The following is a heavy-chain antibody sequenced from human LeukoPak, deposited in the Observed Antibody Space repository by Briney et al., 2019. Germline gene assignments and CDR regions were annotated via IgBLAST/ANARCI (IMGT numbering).Heavy chain of an antibody. J-gene: IGHJ4*02. CDR2: TSGPGGSR. D-gene: IGHD6-6*01. CDR1: GFTFSSYA. V-gene: IGHV3-23*01. Sequence: GGSLRLSCAAPGFTFSSYAMSWVRQAPGKGLEWVSATSGPGGSRDYADSVKGRFTISRDNSKNTLYLQMNSLRAEDTAIYYCAKKVGLVSAPLYYFDLWGQGTLVTVSS. CDR3: AKKVGLVSAPLYYFDL.